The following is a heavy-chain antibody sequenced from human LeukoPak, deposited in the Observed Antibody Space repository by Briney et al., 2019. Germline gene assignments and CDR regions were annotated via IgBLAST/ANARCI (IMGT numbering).Heavy chain of an antibody. J-gene: IGHJ3*02. V-gene: IGHV3-66*01. CDR1: GFTVSSNY. D-gene: IGHD6-19*01. CDR2: IYSGGST. Sequence: PGGSLRLSCAASGFTVSSNYMSWVRQAPGKGLEWVSVIYSGGSTYYADSVKGRFTISRDNSKNTLYLQMNSLRAEDTAVYYCASPYAGYSSGWHRRHRNDAFDIWGQGTMVTVSS. CDR3: ASPYAGYSSGWHRRHRNDAFDI.